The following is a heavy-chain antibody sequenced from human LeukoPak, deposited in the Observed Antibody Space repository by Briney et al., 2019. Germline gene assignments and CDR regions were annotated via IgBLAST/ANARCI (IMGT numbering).Heavy chain of an antibody. CDR2: ISSSSRYI. V-gene: IGHV3-21*01. J-gene: IGHJ4*02. CDR3: ARGPSGYHNT. D-gene: IGHD5-12*01. CDR1: GFTFSTYN. Sequence: GGSLRLSCAVSGFTFSTYNMNWVRQAPGKGLEWVSSISSSSRYIYYADSVKGRLTISRDNAKNSLYLQMNSLRAEDTAVYYCARGPSGYHNTGGQGTLVTVSS.